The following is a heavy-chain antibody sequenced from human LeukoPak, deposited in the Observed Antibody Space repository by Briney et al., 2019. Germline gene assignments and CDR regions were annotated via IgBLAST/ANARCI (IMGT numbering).Heavy chain of an antibody. J-gene: IGHJ4*02. D-gene: IGHD4-17*01. Sequence: PSETLSLTCTVSGGSISDYYWSWIRPPPGKGLERIGYINYSGNTNYNPSLKSRVTISVDTSKNQFSLRLTSVTAADTAVFYCAREGRQDYVYFDYWGQGSLVTVSS. V-gene: IGHV4-59*01. CDR1: GGSISDYY. CDR2: INYSGNT. CDR3: AREGRQDYVYFDY.